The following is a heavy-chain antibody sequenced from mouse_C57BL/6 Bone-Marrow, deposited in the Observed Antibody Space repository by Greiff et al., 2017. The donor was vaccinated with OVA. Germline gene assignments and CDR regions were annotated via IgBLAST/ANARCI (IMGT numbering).Heavy chain of an antibody. J-gene: IGHJ2*01. CDR2: IYPSDSET. CDR1: GYTFTSYW. CDR3: ARGWVFDY. D-gene: IGHD3-3*01. Sequence: QVQLQQPGAELVRPGSSVKLSCKASGYTFTSYWMDWVKQRPGQGLEWIGTIYPSDSETHYNQKFKDKATLTVDQSSSTAYMQLSSLTSEDSAVYYCARGWVFDYWGQGTTLTVSS. V-gene: IGHV1-61*01.